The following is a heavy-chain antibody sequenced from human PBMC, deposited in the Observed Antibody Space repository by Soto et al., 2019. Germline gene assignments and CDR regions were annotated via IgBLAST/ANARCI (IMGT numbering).Heavy chain of an antibody. Sequence: QVQLQESGPGLVKPSQTLSLTCTVSGGSISSGGYYWSWIRQHPGKGLEWIGYIYYSGSTYYNPSLKVRFTKTVVTFKNPFSLKLSSVTAADTAVYYCARETSGWKTHYDAFDIWGQGTMVTVSS. CDR2: IYYSGST. CDR3: ARETSGWKTHYDAFDI. D-gene: IGHD1-1*01. V-gene: IGHV4-31*03. CDR1: GGSISSGGYY. J-gene: IGHJ3*02.